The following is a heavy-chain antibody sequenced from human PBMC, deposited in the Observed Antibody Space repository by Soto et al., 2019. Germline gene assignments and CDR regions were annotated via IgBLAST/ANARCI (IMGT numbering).Heavy chain of an antibody. J-gene: IGHJ3*02. CDR2: TYYRSKWYN. CDR3: ARERGVLSEAFDI. D-gene: IGHD3-10*01. CDR1: GDSVSSNSAA. V-gene: IGHV6-1*01. Sequence: SQTLSLTCAISGDSVSSNSAAWNWLRQSPSRGLEWLGRTYYRSKWYNDYVVSVKSRITINPDTSKNQFSLQLNSVTPEDTAVNYCARERGVLSEAFDIWGQGTAVTVSS.